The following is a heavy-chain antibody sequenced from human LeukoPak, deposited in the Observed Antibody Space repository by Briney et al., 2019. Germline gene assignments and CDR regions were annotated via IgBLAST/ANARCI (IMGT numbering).Heavy chain of an antibody. CDR2: IYHSGST. CDR3: ARAGGYCSSTSCSNLFDP. D-gene: IGHD2-2*01. CDR1: GGSISSCGYS. V-gene: IGHV4-30-2*01. Sequence: PSETLSLTCAVSGGSISSCGYSWRWILQPPGKGLDWIGYIYHSGSTYYNPSLKSRVTISVDRSKNQFSLKLSSVTAADTAVYYCARAGGYCSSTSCSNLFDPWGQGTLVTVS. J-gene: IGHJ5*02.